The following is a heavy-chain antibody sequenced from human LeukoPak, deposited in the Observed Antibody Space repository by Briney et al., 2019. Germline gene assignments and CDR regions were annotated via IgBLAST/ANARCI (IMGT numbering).Heavy chain of an antibody. CDR1: GGSFSGYY. J-gene: IGHJ6*02. CDR3: ARVFYDSSGYYYYYGMDV. CDR2: INHSGST. Sequence: PSETLSLTRAVYGGSFSGYYWSWIRQPPGKGLEWIGEINHSGSTNYNPSLKSRVTISVDTSKNQFSLKLSSVTAADTAVYYCARVFYDSSGYYYYYGMDVWGQGTTVTVSS. D-gene: IGHD3-22*01. V-gene: IGHV4-34*01.